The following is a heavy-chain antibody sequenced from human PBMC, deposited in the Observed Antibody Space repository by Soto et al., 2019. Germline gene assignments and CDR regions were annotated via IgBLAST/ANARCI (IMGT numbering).Heavy chain of an antibody. CDR2: ISYDGRNK. J-gene: IGHJ4*02. V-gene: IGHV3-30*18. CDR1: GFTFSSYG. CDR3: AKYKMVDLYYFDY. D-gene: IGHD1-20*01. Sequence: QVQLVESGGGVVQPGRSLRLSCAASGFTFSSYGMHWVRQAPGKELEWVAVISYDGRNKYYADSVKGRFTISRDNSKNTLYLQMNSLRAEDTAVYYCAKYKMVDLYYFDYWGQGPLVTVSS.